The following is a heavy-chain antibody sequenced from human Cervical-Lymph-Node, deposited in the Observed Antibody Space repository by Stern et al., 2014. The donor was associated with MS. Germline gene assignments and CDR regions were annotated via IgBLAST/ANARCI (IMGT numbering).Heavy chain of an antibody. CDR1: GFSFSTYW. CDR3: ARDAWPAASGPLIDY. D-gene: IGHD6-13*01. CDR2: IYGDGSST. J-gene: IGHJ4*02. V-gene: IGHV3-74*03. Sequence: VQLVESGGGLVQQGGSLRLSCEASGFSFSTYWMHWVRQAPGKGLVWVSRIYGDGSSTKYADSVKGRFTISRDNAKSTLYLQMNSLRAEDSAVYYCARDAWPAASGPLIDYWGRGTLVTVSS.